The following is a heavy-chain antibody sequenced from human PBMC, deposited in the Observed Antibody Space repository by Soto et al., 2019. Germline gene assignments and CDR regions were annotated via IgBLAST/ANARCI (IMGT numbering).Heavy chain of an antibody. CDR2: IYHSGST. CDR1: SGSISSSNW. CDR3: AYYGDFHAFDI. D-gene: IGHD4-17*01. J-gene: IGHJ3*02. V-gene: IGHV4-4*02. Sequence: SETLSLTCAVSSGSISSSNWWSWVRQPPGKGLEWIGEIYHSGSTNYNPSLKSRVTISVDKSKNQFSLKLSSVTAADTAVYYCAYYGDFHAFDIWGQGTMVTVSS.